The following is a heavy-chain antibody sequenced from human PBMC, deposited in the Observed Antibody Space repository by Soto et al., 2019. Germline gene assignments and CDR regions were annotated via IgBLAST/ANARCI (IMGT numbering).Heavy chain of an antibody. CDR3: ASSFPYYDILTLNYYGMDV. D-gene: IGHD3-9*01. J-gene: IGHJ6*02. CDR1: GGTFSSYT. V-gene: IGHV1-69*02. CDR2: IIPILGIA. Sequence: KVSCKASGGTFSSYTISWVRQAPGQGLEWMGRIIPILGIANYAQKFQGRVTITADKSTSTAYMELSSLRSEDTAVYYCASSFPYYDILTLNYYGMDVWGQGTTVTVSS.